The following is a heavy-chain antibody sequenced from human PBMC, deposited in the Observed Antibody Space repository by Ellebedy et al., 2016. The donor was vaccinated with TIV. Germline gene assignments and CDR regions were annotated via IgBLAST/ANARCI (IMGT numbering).Heavy chain of an antibody. CDR1: GGSISTYY. D-gene: IGHD5-18*01. V-gene: IGHV4-59*01. Sequence: SETLSLAXTVSGGSISTYYWTWIRQSPGKGLEWIGCVYNSGRTNYNPSLKSRVTISVDTSKKQFSLTLSSVTAADTAVYYCARGRHSYGYEWLDTWGQGTLASVSS. CDR2: VYNSGRT. J-gene: IGHJ5*02. CDR3: ARGRHSYGYEWLDT.